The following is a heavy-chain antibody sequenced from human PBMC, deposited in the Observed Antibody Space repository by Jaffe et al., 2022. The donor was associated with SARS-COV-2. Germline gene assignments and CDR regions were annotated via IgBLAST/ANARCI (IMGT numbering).Heavy chain of an antibody. V-gene: IGHV3-23*01. Sequence: EVQLLESGGGLVQPGGSLRLSCAASGFTFSSYAMSWVRQAPGKGLEWVSAISGSGGSTYYADSVKGRFTISRDNSKNTLYLQMNSLRAEDTAVYYCAKANIVATMMPYYYYGMDVWGQGTTVTVSS. CDR1: GFTFSSYA. D-gene: IGHD5-12*01. CDR2: ISGSGGST. J-gene: IGHJ6*02. CDR3: AKANIVATMMPYYYYGMDV.